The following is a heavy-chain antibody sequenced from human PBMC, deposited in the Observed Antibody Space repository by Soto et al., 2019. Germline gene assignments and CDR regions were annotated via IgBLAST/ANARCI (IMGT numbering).Heavy chain of an antibody. Sequence: GASVKVSCKTSGYTYNRYGITWVRQAPGRGLELLGWISCYNHDTIYAQKVQGRLSMATDTSTTTAYMELRSLTSDDRAVYYCAKNGQPPYYYYGMDVWGQGTTVTVSS. CDR2: ISCYNHDT. D-gene: IGHD2-8*01. V-gene: IGHV1-18*01. J-gene: IGHJ6*02. CDR1: GYTYNRYG. CDR3: AKNGQPPYYYYGMDV.